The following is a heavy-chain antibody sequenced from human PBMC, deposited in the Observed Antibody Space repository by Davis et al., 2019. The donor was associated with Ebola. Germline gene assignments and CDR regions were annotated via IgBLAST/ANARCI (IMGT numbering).Heavy chain of an antibody. Sequence: GESLKISCAASGFTFSDYYMSWIRQAPGKGLEWVSYISSSGSTIYYADSVKGRFTISRDNAKNSLYLQMNSLRAEDTAVYYCARDKAAAGIPYYYGMDVWGQGTTVTVSS. D-gene: IGHD6-13*01. V-gene: IGHV3-11*04. CDR2: ISSSGSTI. CDR3: ARDKAAAGIPYYYGMDV. CDR1: GFTFSDYY. J-gene: IGHJ6*02.